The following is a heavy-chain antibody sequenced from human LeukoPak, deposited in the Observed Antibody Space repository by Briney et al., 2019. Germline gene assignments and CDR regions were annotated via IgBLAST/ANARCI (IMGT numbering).Heavy chain of an antibody. CDR2: IYYSGST. Sequence: PSETLSLTCTVSGGSISSSSYYWGWIRQPPGKGLEWIGSIYYSGSTYYNPSLKSRVTISVDTSKNQFSLKLSSVTAADTAVYYCARANEVGAFDIWGQGTMVTVSS. CDR1: GGSISSSSYY. D-gene: IGHD4/OR15-4a*01. V-gene: IGHV4-39*01. CDR3: ARANEVGAFDI. J-gene: IGHJ3*02.